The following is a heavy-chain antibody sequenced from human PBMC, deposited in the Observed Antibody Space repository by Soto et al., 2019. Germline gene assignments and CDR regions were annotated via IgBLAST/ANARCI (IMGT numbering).Heavy chain of an antibody. D-gene: IGHD3-3*01. J-gene: IGHJ4*02. CDR2: ISSSGSTI. Sequence: GGSLRLSCAASGFTFSDYYMSWIRQAPGKGLEWVSYISSSGSTIYYADSVKGRFTISRDNAKNSLYLQMNSLRAEDTAVYYCARDSSDEFWSGYPRYYFDSWGQGTLVTVPS. CDR3: ARDSSDEFWSGYPRYYFDS. CDR1: GFTFSDYY. V-gene: IGHV3-11*01.